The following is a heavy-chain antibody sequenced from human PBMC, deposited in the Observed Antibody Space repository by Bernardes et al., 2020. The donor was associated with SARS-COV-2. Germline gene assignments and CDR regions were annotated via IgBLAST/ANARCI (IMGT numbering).Heavy chain of an antibody. CDR1: GFTFDDYA. V-gene: IGHV3-9*01. J-gene: IGHJ6*02. CDR2: ISWNSGSI. D-gene: IGHD2-2*01. CDR3: AKDMVPPDRAAASFGYYYGMDV. Sequence: GGSLRLSRAASGFTFDDYAMHWVRQAPGKGLEWVSGISWNSGSIGYADSVKGRFTISRDNAKNSLYLQMNSLRAEDTALYYCAKDMVPPDRAAASFGYYYGMDVWGQGTTVTVSS.